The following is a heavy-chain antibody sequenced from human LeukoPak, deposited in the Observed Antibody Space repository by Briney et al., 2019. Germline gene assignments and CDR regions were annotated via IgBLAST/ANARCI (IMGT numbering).Heavy chain of an antibody. CDR1: GYSFTSYW. CDR2: IYPGDSET. CDR3: ARSPRESDC. J-gene: IGHJ4*02. Sequence: GESLKISCKGSGYSFTSYWIAWVRQMPGKGLEWMGIIYPGDSETRYSPSFQGQVTISADKSIGTAYLQWSSLKASDTATYYCARSPRESDCWGQGTLVTVSS. V-gene: IGHV5-51*01.